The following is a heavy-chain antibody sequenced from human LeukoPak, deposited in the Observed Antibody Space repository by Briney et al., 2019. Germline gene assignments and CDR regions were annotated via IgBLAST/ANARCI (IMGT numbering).Heavy chain of an antibody. CDR1: GFSSYTFG. D-gene: IGHD3-10*01. CDR2: FRGDGGST. Sequence: GGTLRLSCAVSGFSSYTFGMSWVRQAPGKGLEWISSFRGDGGSTYYAETVRGRFTISRDKSKNTLYLQMYSLRAEDSAVYFCAKDGYGSGGRWFDPWGRGTLVTVSS. J-gene: IGHJ5*02. V-gene: IGHV3-23*01. CDR3: AKDGYGSGGRWFDP.